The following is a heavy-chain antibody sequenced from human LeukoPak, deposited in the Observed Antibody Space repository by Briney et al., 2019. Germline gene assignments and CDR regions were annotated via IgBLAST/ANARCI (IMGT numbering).Heavy chain of an antibody. D-gene: IGHD4-17*01. CDR1: GISFSTYA. V-gene: IGHV3-23*01. CDR2: ISGTGDRT. Sequence: GGSLRLSCAASGISFSTYAMSWVRQAPGKGLEWVSTISGTGDRTCYADSVKGRFTISRDNSKNTLYLQMNSLRVDDTALFYCAKGHSDYGTGFGCWGQGALVTVSS. J-gene: IGHJ4*02. CDR3: AKGHSDYGTGFGC.